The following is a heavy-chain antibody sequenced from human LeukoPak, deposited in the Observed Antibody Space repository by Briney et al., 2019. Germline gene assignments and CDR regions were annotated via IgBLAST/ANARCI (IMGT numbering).Heavy chain of an antibody. CDR3: ARAAADTNSWYYFDY. CDR2: IHYSGST. V-gene: IGHV4-30-4*01. CDR1: GDSISSGDHY. D-gene: IGHD2/OR15-2a*01. J-gene: IGHJ4*02. Sequence: SETLSLTCNVSGDSISSGDHYWSWIRQPPGKGLEWIGYIHYSGSTYYNPSVKSRVIISVAMSKNQFSLSLDSLTAADSAVYYCARAAADTNSWYYFDYWGQGTLVTVSS.